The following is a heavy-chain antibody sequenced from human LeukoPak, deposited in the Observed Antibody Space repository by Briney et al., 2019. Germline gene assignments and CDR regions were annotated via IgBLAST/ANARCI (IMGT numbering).Heavy chain of an antibody. CDR3: ARMFRSSWYINWFDP. J-gene: IGHJ5*02. CDR2: IYHSGST. V-gene: IGHV4-38-2*02. D-gene: IGHD6-13*01. Sequence: SETLSLTCTVSGYSISSGYFWGWIRQPPGKGLEWIGSIYHSGSTSYNPSLKSRLTISVDTSKNQFSLKLNFVTAADAAMYYCARMFRSSWYINWFDPWGQGTLVTVSS. CDR1: GYSISSGYF.